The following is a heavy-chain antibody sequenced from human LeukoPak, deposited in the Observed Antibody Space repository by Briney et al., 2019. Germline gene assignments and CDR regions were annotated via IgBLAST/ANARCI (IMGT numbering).Heavy chain of an antibody. D-gene: IGHD3-3*01. CDR3: ARVVYYDFWSGYLLDP. CDR2: IYTSGST. CDR1: GGSISSGSYY. J-gene: IGHJ5*02. V-gene: IGHV4-61*02. Sequence: PSETLSLTCTVSGGSISSGSYYWSWIRQPAGKGLEWIGRIYTSGSTNYNPSLKSRVTISVDTSKNQFSLKLSSVTAADTAVYYCARVVYYDFWSGYLLDPWGQGTLVTVSS.